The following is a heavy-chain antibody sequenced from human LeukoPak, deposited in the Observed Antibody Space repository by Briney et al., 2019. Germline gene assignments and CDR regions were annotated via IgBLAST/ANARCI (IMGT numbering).Heavy chain of an antibody. CDR3: AREPDNYDFWSGYYYYYYMDV. V-gene: IGHV3-30*04. Sequence: GGSLRLSCAASGFTFSSYAMHWVRQAPGKGLEWVAVISYDGSNKYYADSVKGRFTISRDNSKNTLYLQMNSLRAEDTAVYYCAREPDNYDFWSGYYYYYYMDVWGKGTTVTVSS. CDR2: ISYDGSNK. J-gene: IGHJ6*03. CDR1: GFTFSSYA. D-gene: IGHD3-3*01.